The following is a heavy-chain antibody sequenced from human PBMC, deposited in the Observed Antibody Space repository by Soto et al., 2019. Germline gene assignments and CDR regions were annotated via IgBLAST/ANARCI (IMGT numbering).Heavy chain of an antibody. Sequence: HPGGSLRLSCAASGFTFSSYAMSWVRQAPGKGLEWVSAISGSGGSTYYADSVKGRFTISRDNSKNTLYLQMNSLRAEDTAVYYCAKGPYYDSSGYYFSDAFDIWGQGTMVTVSS. CDR2: ISGSGGST. J-gene: IGHJ3*02. V-gene: IGHV3-23*01. D-gene: IGHD3-22*01. CDR1: GFTFSSYA. CDR3: AKGPYYDSSGYYFSDAFDI.